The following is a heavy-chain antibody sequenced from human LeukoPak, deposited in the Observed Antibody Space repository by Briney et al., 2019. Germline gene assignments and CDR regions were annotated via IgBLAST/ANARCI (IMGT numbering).Heavy chain of an antibody. V-gene: IGHV4-39*01. D-gene: IGHD2-8*01. CDR3: ARDRACSNGVCSYFDY. Sequence: SETLSLTCIVSGGSISSTTYYWGWIRQPPGKGREWIGSIYYSGSTWYNPSLKSRVTVSADTSKNQFSLKLTSVTAADTAVYYCARDRACSNGVCSYFDYWGQGTVVTVSS. CDR1: GGSISSTTYY. J-gene: IGHJ4*02. CDR2: IYYSGST.